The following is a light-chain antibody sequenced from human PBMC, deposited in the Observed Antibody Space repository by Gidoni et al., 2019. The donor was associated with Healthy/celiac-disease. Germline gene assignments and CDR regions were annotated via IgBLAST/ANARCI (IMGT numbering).Light chain of an antibody. V-gene: IGKV1-39*01. CDR1: QSISSY. CDR3: QQSYSTPLT. J-gene: IGKJ4*01. Sequence: DIQLTQSPSSLSASVGDRVTITCRASQSISSYLNWYQQKPGKAPKLLIYAASRLQSGVPSRFSGSGSGTDFTLTISSLQPEDCATYYCQQSYSTPLTFGGGTKVEIK. CDR2: AAS.